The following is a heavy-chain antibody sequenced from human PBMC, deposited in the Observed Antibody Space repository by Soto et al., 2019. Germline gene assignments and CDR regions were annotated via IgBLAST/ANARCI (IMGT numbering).Heavy chain of an antibody. D-gene: IGHD4-17*01. CDR1: GFTFSSYA. J-gene: IGHJ4*02. Sequence: GGSLRLSCAASGFTFSSYAMSWVRQAPGKGLEWVSAISGSGGSTYYADSVKGRFTISRDNSKNTLYLQMNSLRAEDTAVYYCAKTPTVTTIFLLDYWGQGTLVTVSS. CDR2: ISGSGGST. V-gene: IGHV3-23*01. CDR3: AKTPTVTTIFLLDY.